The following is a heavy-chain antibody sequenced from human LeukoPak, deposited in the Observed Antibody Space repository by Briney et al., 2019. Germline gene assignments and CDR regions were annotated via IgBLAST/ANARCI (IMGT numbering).Heavy chain of an antibody. CDR2: IGAFGDT. D-gene: IGHD6-13*01. J-gene: IGHJ4*02. V-gene: IGHV3-13*01. CDR3: ARGGGSSWNPFDY. CDR1: GFAFSSYD. Sequence: GGSLRLSCTASGFAFSSYDMHWVRQASGKGLEWVSGIGAFGDTYYGVAVRGRFTISRDKAKKSVYLQMNSLRAGDTAVYFCARGGGSSWNPFDYWGQGTLVTVSS.